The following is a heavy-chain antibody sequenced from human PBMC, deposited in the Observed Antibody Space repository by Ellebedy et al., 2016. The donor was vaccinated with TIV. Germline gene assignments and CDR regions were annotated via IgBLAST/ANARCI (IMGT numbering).Heavy chain of an antibody. V-gene: IGHV4-34*01. CDR2: INHSGST. J-gene: IGHJ2*01. CDR3: ASGRYRYFDL. CDR1: GGSFSGYY. Sequence: MPSETLSLTCAVYGGSFSGYYWSWIRQPPGKGLEWIGEINHSGSTNYNPSLKSRVTISVDTSKNQFSLKLSSVTAADTAVYYCASGRYRYFDLWGRGTLVTVSS.